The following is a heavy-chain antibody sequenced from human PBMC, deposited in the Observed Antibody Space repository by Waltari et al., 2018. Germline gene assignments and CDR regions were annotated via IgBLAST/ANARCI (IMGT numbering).Heavy chain of an antibody. CDR3: ARQRKRDVYNSPQADCDY. CDR1: RGSVISASYY. CDR2: VYYSGDP. Sequence: MQLQDSVPPLVKPSETLSPPSPAARGSVISASYYCGCIHQRPRKGLEWVWSVYYSGDPDSSTSLRSRVTISVVTAKSQFALKLNSVTAMDTAFYFCARQRKRDVYNSPQADCDYWGQGTLVTVSS. J-gene: IGHJ4*02. D-gene: IGHD1-1*01. V-gene: IGHV4-39*01.